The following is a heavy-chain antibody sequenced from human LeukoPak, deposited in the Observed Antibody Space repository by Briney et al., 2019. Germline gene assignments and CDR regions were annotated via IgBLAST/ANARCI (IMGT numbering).Heavy chain of an antibody. J-gene: IGHJ3*02. CDR3: ARVAWGDIVVVVAANHDAFDI. CDR2: INPNSGGT. D-gene: IGHD2-15*01. CDR1: GYTFTGYY. Sequence: ASVKVSCKASGYTFTGYYMHWVRQAPGQGLEWMGWINPNSGGTNYAQTFQGRVTMTRDTSISTAYMELSKLRSDDTAVYYCARVAWGDIVVVVAANHDAFDIWGQGTMVTVSS. V-gene: IGHV1-2*02.